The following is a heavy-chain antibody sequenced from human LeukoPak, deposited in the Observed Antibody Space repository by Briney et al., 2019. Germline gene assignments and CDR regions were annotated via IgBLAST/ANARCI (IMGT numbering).Heavy chain of an antibody. D-gene: IGHD5-18*01. V-gene: IGHV4-39*07. Sequence: KPSETLSLTCTVSGDSISSSSYYWGWIRQPPGKGLEWLGSLYYSGSTYYNPSLKSRVTISVDTSKNQFSLKLSSVTAADTAVYYCARAGYSYGYRGYYYYMDVWGKGTTVTISS. CDR1: GDSISSSSYY. CDR3: ARAGYSYGYRGYYYYMDV. CDR2: LYYSGST. J-gene: IGHJ6*03.